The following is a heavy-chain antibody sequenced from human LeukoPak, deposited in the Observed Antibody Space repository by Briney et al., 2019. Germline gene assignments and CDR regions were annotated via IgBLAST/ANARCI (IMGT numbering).Heavy chain of an antibody. CDR3: ARGAVVTPGDGNFDY. J-gene: IGHJ4*02. Sequence: SETLSLTCTVSGGSISSSSYYWGWIRQPPGKGLEWIGSIYYSGSTYYNPSLKSRVTISVDTSKNQFSLKLSSVAAADTAVYYCARGAVVTPGDGNFDYWGQGTLVTVSS. CDR1: GGSISSSSYY. CDR2: IYYSGST. D-gene: IGHD4-23*01. V-gene: IGHV4-39*07.